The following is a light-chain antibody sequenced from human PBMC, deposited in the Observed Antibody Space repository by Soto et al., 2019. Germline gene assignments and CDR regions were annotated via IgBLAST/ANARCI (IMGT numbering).Light chain of an antibody. Sequence: QSVLTQPPSVSGAPGQRVTISCTGSSSNIGAGHDVHWYQQLPGTAPKLLIYGNGNRPSGVPDRFSGSKSGTSASLAITGLQADDEADYYSQSYDNSLSGSEVFGTGTKLTVL. J-gene: IGLJ1*01. CDR2: GNG. CDR1: SSNIGAGHD. CDR3: QSYDNSLSGSEV. V-gene: IGLV1-40*01.